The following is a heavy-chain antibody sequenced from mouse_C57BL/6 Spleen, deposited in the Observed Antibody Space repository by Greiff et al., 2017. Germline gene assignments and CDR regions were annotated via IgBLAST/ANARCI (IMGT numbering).Heavy chain of an antibody. CDR1: GYTFTDYE. J-gene: IGHJ2*01. CDR3: TDYGSSFDY. D-gene: IGHD1-1*01. CDR2: IDPETGGT. V-gene: IGHV1-15*01. Sequence: VKLVESGAELVRPGASVTLSCKASGYTFTDYEMHWVKQTPVHGLEWIGAIDPETGGTAYNQKFKGKAILTADKSSSTAYMELRSLTSEDSAVYYCTDYGSSFDYWGQGTTLTVSS.